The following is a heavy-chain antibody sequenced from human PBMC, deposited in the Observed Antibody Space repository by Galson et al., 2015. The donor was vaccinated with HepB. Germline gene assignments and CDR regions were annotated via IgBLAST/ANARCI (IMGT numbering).Heavy chain of an antibody. CDR1: GGSFSGYY. CDR3: ARGKSRITIFGVVIPTIRFDY. J-gene: IGHJ4*02. CDR2: IYYSGST. Sequence: ETLSLTCAVYGGSFSGYYWSWIRQPPGKGLEWIGYIYYSGSTNYNPSLKSRVTISVDTSKNQFSLKLSSVTAADTAVYYCARGKSRITIFGVVIPTIRFDYWCQGTLVTVSS. V-gene: IGHV4-34*01. D-gene: IGHD3-3*01.